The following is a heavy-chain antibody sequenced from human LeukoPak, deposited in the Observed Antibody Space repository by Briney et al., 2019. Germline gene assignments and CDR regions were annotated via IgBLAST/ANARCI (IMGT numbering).Heavy chain of an antibody. V-gene: IGHV3-7*01. CDR3: ARVWNTNWFDP. Sequence: GGSLRLSCAASGFTFSSYWMSWVRQASGKGLEWVANIKQDGSEKYYVDSVKGRFTISRDNAKNSLYLQMNSLRAEDTAVYYCARVWNTNWFDPWGQGTRVTVSS. CDR1: GFTFSSYW. CDR2: IKQDGSEK. D-gene: IGHD3-3*01. J-gene: IGHJ5*02.